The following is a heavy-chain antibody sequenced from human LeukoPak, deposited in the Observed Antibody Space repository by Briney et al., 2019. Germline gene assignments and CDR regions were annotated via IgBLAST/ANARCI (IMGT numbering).Heavy chain of an antibody. CDR3: ARDSLAIVGATKDYYYYYMDV. D-gene: IGHD1-26*01. Sequence: SETLSLTCTVSGGSISSYYWSWIRQPPGKGLEWIGYIYYSGSTNYNPSLNSRVTISVDTSKNQFSLKLSSVTAADTAVYYCARDSLAIVGATKDYYYYYMDVWGKGTTVTVSS. CDR1: GGSISSYY. J-gene: IGHJ6*03. CDR2: IYYSGST. V-gene: IGHV4-59*01.